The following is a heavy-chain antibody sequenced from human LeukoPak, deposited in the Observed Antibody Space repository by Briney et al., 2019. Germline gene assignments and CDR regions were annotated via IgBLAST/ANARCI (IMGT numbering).Heavy chain of an antibody. CDR1: GFTFSGYD. Sequence: PGGSLRLSCAASGFTFSGYDMNWVRQAPGKCLEWVSYISSSGTTIYYADSVRGRFTISRDNAKNSLYLQMNSLRAEDTAVYYCARGGSFFVSWGQGTLGTVSS. CDR2: ISSSGTTI. V-gene: IGHV3-48*03. J-gene: IGHJ4*02. CDR3: ARGGSFFVS. D-gene: IGHD1-26*01.